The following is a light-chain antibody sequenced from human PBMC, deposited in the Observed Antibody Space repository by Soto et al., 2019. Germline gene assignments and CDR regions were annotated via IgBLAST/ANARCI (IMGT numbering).Light chain of an antibody. CDR3: QQYGTTRIT. V-gene: IGKV3-20*01. J-gene: IGKJ5*01. Sequence: EIVLTQSPATLSLSPGERATLSCRASQSVSSSYLAWCQQKPGQAPRLLIYGASSRATGIPDRFSGSGSETDFTLTISSLEPEDFAVYYCQQYGTTRITFGQGTRLEIK. CDR2: GAS. CDR1: QSVSSSY.